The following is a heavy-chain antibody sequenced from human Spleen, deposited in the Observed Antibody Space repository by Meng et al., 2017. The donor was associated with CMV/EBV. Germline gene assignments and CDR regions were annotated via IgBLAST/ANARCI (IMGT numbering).Heavy chain of an antibody. CDR1: GYTFTSYY. J-gene: IGHJ6*02. CDR3: AREILERLRENAMDV. Sequence: ASVKVSCKASGYTFTSYYMHWVRQAPGQGLEWMGIINPSGSSTSYAQKFQGRVTMTRDTSTSTIYMELSSLRSEDTAVYYCAREILERLRENAMDVWGQGTTVTVSS. D-gene: IGHD3-3*01. CDR2: INPSGSST. V-gene: IGHV1-46*01.